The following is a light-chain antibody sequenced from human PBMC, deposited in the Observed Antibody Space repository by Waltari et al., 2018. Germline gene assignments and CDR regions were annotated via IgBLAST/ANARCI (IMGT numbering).Light chain of an antibody. V-gene: IGKV1-5*03. J-gene: IGKJ2*03. CDR2: RAS. CDR3: HQYDHSSHS. Sequence: DIQLTQSPSTLSASVGDRVTITCRASQSVISNYLAWYQQKPGRAPKLLIYRASTLQSGVPSRFSGSGSGTEFTVTISSLQPDDFVTYYCHQYDHSSHSFGQGTKLEIK. CDR1: QSVISNY.